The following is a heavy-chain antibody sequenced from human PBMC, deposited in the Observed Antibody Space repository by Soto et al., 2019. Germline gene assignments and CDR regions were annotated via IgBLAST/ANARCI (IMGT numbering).Heavy chain of an antibody. CDR3: ARAYVDTAMVFDY. V-gene: IGHV1-69*01. Sequence: VQLLESGGGLVQPGGSLRLSCAASGFTFSSYAMSWVRQAPGKGLEWMGGIIPIFGTANYAQKFQGRVTITADESTSTAYMELSSLRSEDTAVYYCARAYVDTAMVFDYWGQGTLVTVSS. CDR1: GFTFSSYA. J-gene: IGHJ4*02. CDR2: IIPIFGTA. D-gene: IGHD5-18*01.